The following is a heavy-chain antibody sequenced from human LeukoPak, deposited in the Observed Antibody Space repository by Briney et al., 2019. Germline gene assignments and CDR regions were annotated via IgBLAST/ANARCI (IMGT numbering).Heavy chain of an antibody. J-gene: IGHJ6*02. V-gene: IGHV1-8*02. CDR1: GYTFTSYD. CDR2: MNPNSGNT. Sequence: ASVKVSCKASGYTFTSYDINWVRQATGQGLEWMGWMNPNSGNTGYAQKFQGRVTMTRNTSISTAYMELSSLRSEDTAVYYCARIRGDYGSGSSYHYGMDVWGQGTTVTVSS. CDR3: ARIRGDYGSGSSYHYGMDV. D-gene: IGHD3-10*01.